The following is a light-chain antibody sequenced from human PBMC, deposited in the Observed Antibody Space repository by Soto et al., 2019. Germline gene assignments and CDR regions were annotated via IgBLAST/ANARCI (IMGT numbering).Light chain of an antibody. Sequence: DIQMTQSPSSVSASVGDRVSITCRASQGISSWLAWYQQKPGRAPKLLIYTGSSLQSGVPSRFSGTGSGTDFNLTLSSLQPEDVATYYWQQANSFPLTFGGGTKVEIK. J-gene: IGKJ4*01. V-gene: IGKV1-12*01. CDR1: QGISSW. CDR3: QQANSFPLT. CDR2: TGS.